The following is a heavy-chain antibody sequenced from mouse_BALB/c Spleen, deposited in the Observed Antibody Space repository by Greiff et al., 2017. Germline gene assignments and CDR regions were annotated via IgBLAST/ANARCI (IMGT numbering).Heavy chain of an antibody. CDR3: TRGSLALYAMDY. V-gene: IGHV5-17*02. CDR2: ISSGSSTI. D-gene: IGHD6-1*01. Sequence: EVHLVESGGGLVQPGGSRKLSCAASGFTFSSFGMHWVRQAPEKGLEWVAYISSGSSTIYYADTVKGRFTISRDNPKNTLFLQMTSLRSEDTAMYYCTRGSLALYAMDYWGQGTSVTVSS. J-gene: IGHJ4*01. CDR1: GFTFSSFG.